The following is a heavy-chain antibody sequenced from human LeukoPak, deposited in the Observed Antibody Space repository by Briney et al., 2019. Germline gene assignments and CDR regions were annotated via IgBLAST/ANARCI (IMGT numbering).Heavy chain of an antibody. Sequence: NPGGTLRLSCAGSGFPLSSHGMNWVRQAPGKGLEWVSAISGSGGSTYYADSVKGRFTISRDNSKNTLYLQMNSLRAEDTAVYYCAKAPGSSGLWFDYWGQGTLVTVSS. J-gene: IGHJ4*02. CDR2: ISGSGGST. CDR3: AKAPGSSGLWFDY. CDR1: GFPLSSHG. D-gene: IGHD4/OR15-4a*01. V-gene: IGHV3-23*01.